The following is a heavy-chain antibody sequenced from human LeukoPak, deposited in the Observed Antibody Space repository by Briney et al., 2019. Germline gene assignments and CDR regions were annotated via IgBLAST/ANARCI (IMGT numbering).Heavy chain of an antibody. CDR1: GFTFSSNA. Sequence: GGSLRLSCAASGFTFSSNAMNWVRQAPGKGLEWVSYISSTSSTIYYADSVKGRFTISRDNAKNSLYLQMNSLRAEDTAMYYCARDPVAGTMVALTTLFDYWGQGTLVTVSS. V-gene: IGHV3-48*01. CDR3: ARDPVAGTMVALTTLFDY. D-gene: IGHD6-19*01. J-gene: IGHJ4*02. CDR2: ISSTSSTI.